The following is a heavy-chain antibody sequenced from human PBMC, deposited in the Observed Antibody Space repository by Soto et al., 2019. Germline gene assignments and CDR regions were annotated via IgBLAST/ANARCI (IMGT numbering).Heavy chain of an antibody. CDR1: GGSVSSSSYY. J-gene: IGHJ4*02. Sequence: PSETLSLTCTVSGGSVSSSSYYWGWIRQPPGKGLEWIGSTYYSGRTYYSPSLKSRVTISVDTSKNQFSLKVRSVTAADTALYYCASSDAVVVTAPFDYWGQGTLVTVSS. V-gene: IGHV4-39*01. CDR3: ASSDAVVVTAPFDY. D-gene: IGHD2-21*02. CDR2: TYYSGRT.